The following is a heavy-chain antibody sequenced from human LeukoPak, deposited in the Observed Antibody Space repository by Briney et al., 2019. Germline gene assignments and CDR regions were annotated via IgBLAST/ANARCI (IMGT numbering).Heavy chain of an antibody. Sequence: GGSLRLSCAASGFTFSSYSMDWVRQAPGKGLEWVSSISSSSSYIYYADSVKGRFTISRDNAKNSLYLQMNSLRAEDTAVYYCARVADFLDSFDYWGQGTLVTVSS. CDR3: ARVADFLDSFDY. D-gene: IGHD3-3*01. J-gene: IGHJ4*02. V-gene: IGHV3-21*01. CDR1: GFTFSSYS. CDR2: ISSSSSYI.